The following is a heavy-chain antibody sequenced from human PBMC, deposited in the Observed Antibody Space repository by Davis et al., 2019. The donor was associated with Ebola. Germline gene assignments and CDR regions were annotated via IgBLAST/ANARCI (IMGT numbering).Heavy chain of an antibody. D-gene: IGHD3-22*01. J-gene: IGHJ4*02. V-gene: IGHV1-18*01. Sequence: ASVKVSCKASGYTFTSYAMHWVRQAPGQGLEWMGWISAYNGNTNYALRLQGRVTMTTDTSTSTAYMELRSLRSDDTAVYYCARVLGVTYPDYWGQGTLVTVSS. CDR1: GYTFTSYA. CDR3: ARVLGVTYPDY. CDR2: ISAYNGNT.